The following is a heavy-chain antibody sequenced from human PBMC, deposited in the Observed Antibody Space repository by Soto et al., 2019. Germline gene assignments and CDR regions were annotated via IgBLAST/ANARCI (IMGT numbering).Heavy chain of an antibody. V-gene: IGHV3-30*18. Sequence: GGSLRLSCAASGFTFSSYGMHWVRQAPGKGMEWVAVISYDGSNKYYADPVKGRFTISRDNSKNTLYLQMNSLRAEDTAVYYCAKVQNGVTIFGVVIPADYYYGMDVWGQGTTVTVSS. CDR1: GFTFSSYG. CDR3: AKVQNGVTIFGVVIPADYYYGMDV. J-gene: IGHJ6*02. D-gene: IGHD3-3*01. CDR2: ISYDGSNK.